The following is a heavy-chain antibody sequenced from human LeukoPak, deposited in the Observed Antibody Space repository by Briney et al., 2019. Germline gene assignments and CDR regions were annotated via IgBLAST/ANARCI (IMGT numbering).Heavy chain of an antibody. V-gene: IGHV6-1*01. D-gene: IGHD2-15*01. Sequence: SQTLSLTCAISGDSVSSNSAAWNWIRQSPSRGLEWLGRTYYRSKWYNDYAVSVKSRITINPDTSKNQFSLQLNSVTPEDTAVYYCARGGGSYCSGNSCANFDYWGQGTLVTVSS. J-gene: IGHJ4*02. CDR1: GDSVSSNSAA. CDR2: TYYRSKWYN. CDR3: ARGGGSYCSGNSCANFDY.